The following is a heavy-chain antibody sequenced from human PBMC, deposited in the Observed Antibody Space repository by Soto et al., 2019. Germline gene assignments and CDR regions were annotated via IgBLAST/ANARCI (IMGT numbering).Heavy chain of an antibody. D-gene: IGHD5-12*01. CDR1: GFTFSNAW. CDR3: TTDHQVATIWDFDY. CDR2: IKSKTDGGTT. J-gene: IGHJ4*02. V-gene: IGHV3-15*01. Sequence: GGSLRLSCAASGFTFSNAWMSWVRQAPGKGLEWVGRIKSKTDGGTTDYAAPVKGRFTISRDDSKNTLYLQMNSLKTEDTAVYYCTTDHQVATIWDFDYWGQGTLVTVSS.